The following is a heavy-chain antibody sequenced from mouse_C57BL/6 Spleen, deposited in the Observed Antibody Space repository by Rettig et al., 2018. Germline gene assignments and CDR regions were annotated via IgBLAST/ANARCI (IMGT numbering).Heavy chain of an antibody. CDR3: ARFLYGNYWYFDV. D-gene: IGHD2-1*01. Sequence: FKGKSTLTVDKSSSTAYMQLSSLTSEDSAVYYCARFLYGNYWYFDVWGTGTTVTVSS. V-gene: IGHV1-69*01. J-gene: IGHJ1*03.